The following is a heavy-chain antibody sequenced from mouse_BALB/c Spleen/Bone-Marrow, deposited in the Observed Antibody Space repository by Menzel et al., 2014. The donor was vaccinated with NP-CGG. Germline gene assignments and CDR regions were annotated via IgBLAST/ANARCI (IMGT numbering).Heavy chain of an antibody. J-gene: IGHJ3*01. CDR2: IWAGGST. CDR3: ASLYLFVY. D-gene: IGHD5-1-1*01. CDR1: GFSLTSYG. V-gene: IGHV2-9*02. Sequence: SGPGLVAPSQSLSFTCTVSGFSLTSYGVRWVRQPPGKGLEWLGVIWAGGSTNYNSALMSRLSISKDNSKSHVFLKMNSLQPEDTAGYYCASLYLFVYWGQGTRGTGSA.